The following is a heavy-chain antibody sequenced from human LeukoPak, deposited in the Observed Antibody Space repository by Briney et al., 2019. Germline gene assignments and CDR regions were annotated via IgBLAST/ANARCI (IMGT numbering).Heavy chain of an antibody. V-gene: IGHV3-74*01. D-gene: IGHD6-19*01. CDR1: GFTFSSYW. CDR2: IDHDGTST. Sequence: GGSLRLSCATSGFTFSSYWMHWVRQAPGKGLVWVSRIDHDGTSTIYADSVKGRFTISRDNARKTLYPQMNSLRAEDTAVYCCARVGAYSSGPADSWGQGTLVTVSS. CDR3: ARVGAYSSGPADS. J-gene: IGHJ4*02.